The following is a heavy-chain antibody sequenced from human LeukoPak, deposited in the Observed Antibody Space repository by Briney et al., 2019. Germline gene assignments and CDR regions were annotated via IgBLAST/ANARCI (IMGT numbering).Heavy chain of an antibody. D-gene: IGHD6-19*01. J-gene: IGHJ6*02. V-gene: IGHV3-23*01. CDR1: GFTFSSYA. Sequence: PGGSLRLSCAASGFTFSSYAMSWVPQAPGKGLEWVSAISGSGGSTYYADSVKGRFTISRDNSKNTLYLHMNSLRAEDTAVYYCAKTYSSGWPYGMDVWGQGTTVTVSS. CDR3: AKTYSSGWPYGMDV. CDR2: ISGSGGST.